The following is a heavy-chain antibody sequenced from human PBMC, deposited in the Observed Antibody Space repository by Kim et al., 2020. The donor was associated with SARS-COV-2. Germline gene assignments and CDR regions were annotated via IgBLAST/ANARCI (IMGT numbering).Heavy chain of an antibody. J-gene: IGHJ4*02. CDR2: INAGNGNT. CDR3: ATCMRPWGYSDY. V-gene: IGHV1-3*01. Sequence: ASVKVSCKASGYTFTSYAMHWVRQAPGQRLEWMGWINAGNGNTKYSQKFQGRVTITRDTSASTAYMELSSLRSEDTAVYYCATCMRPWGYSDYWGQGTLVTVSS. CDR1: GYTFTSYA. D-gene: IGHD2-8*01.